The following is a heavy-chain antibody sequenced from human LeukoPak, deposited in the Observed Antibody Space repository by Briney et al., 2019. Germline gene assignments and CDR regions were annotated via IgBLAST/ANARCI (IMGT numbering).Heavy chain of an antibody. CDR1: GFTFSSYS. J-gene: IGHJ3*02. CDR2: ISSDSSYI. D-gene: IGHD3-10*01. CDR3: ARDSDYYGSGSYYNHDAFDI. Sequence: GGSLRLSCAASGFTFSSYSMNWVRQAPGKGLEWVSSISSDSSYIYYADSVKGRFTISRDNARKSLYLHMNSLRAEDTAVYYCARDSDYYGSGSYYNHDAFDIWGQGTMVTVSS. V-gene: IGHV3-21*04.